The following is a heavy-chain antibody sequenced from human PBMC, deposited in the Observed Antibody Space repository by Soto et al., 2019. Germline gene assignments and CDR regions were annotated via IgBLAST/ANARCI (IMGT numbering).Heavy chain of an antibody. CDR3: ARDTGMAKGVLDY. Sequence: EVQLVESGGGLVQPGGSLRLSCAASGFTVSSNYMSWVRQAPGKGLEWVSVIYSGGSTYYADSVKGRFTISRHNSKNTRYLKMNSLRAEDTAVYYCARDTGMAKGVLDYWGQGTLGTVSS. J-gene: IGHJ4*02. CDR1: GFTVSSNY. V-gene: IGHV3-53*04. CDR2: IYSGGST. D-gene: IGHD5-12*01.